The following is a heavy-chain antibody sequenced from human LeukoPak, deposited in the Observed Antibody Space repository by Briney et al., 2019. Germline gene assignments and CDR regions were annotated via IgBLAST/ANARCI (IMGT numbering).Heavy chain of an antibody. CDR1: GFTFSSYG. J-gene: IGHJ5*02. V-gene: IGHV3-33*01. D-gene: IGHD3-10*01. CDR3: ARAWFGELSWFDP. Sequence: GGSLRLSCAASGFTFSSYGMHWVRQAPGKGLEWVAVIWYDGSNKYYADSVKGRFTISRDNSKNTLYLQMNSLRAEDTAVYYCARAWFGELSWFDPWGQGTLVTVSS. CDR2: IWYDGSNK.